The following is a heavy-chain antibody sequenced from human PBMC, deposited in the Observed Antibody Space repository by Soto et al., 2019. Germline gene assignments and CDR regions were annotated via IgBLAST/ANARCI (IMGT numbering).Heavy chain of an antibody. CDR1: SVPDRSHN. Sequence: QVQLQQSGPRLVKPSETLSLTCTVSSVPDRSHNRGWIRQPPGRGLEWIGYVYYTGDTAYNPSLRGRVTISADTSTNDISLTLNSVTAADTAVYYCVRQGIDYLHGLVDVWGHGTTVSVSS. J-gene: IGHJ6*02. CDR3: VRQGIDYLHGLVDV. D-gene: IGHD4-17*01. CDR2: VYYTGDT. V-gene: IGHV4-59*08.